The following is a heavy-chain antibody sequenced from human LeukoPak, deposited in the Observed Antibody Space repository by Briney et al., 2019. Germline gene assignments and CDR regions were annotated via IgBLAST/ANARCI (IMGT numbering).Heavy chain of an antibody. CDR2: ISGGGERT. D-gene: IGHD6-19*01. J-gene: IGHJ5*02. Sequence: GGSLRLSCAASGLVFSNTAMHSARQSPGRGLEWVSAISGGGERTFYADSVKGRFTISRDNSKNMVYLQMNSLRADDTAIYYCGKDGGQYSSGPEFDPRGQGALVTVSS. CDR1: GLVFSNTA. V-gene: IGHV3-23*01. CDR3: GKDGGQYSSGPEFDP.